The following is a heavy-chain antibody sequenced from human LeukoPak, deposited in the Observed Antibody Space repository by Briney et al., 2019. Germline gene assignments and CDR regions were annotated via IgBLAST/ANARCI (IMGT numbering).Heavy chain of an antibody. CDR3: ARHYYDSSGYYYFDY. CDR1: GYTFTSYD. V-gene: IGHV1-8*03. CDR2: MNPNSGNT. J-gene: IGHJ4*02. Sequence: ASVKVSCKASGYTFTSYDINWVRQATGQGLEWMGWMNPNSGNTGYAQKFQGRVTITRNTSISTAYMELSSLRAEDTAVYYCARHYYDSSGYYYFDYWGQGTLVTVSS. D-gene: IGHD3-22*01.